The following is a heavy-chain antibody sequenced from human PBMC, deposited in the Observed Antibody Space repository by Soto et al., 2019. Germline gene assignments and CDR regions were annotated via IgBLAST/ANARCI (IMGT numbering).Heavy chain of an antibody. V-gene: IGHV2-26*01. CDR2: IFSNGEE. D-gene: IGHD3-16*02. J-gene: IGHJ4*02. Sequence: QVTLKESGPVLVRPTETLTLTCTVSGFSLNTARMGVSWIRQPPGKALEWLAHIFSNGEESYTPALKTRLTISKDTSKSQVVLTTTNVDTVDTATYYCARRVSYPLYYFDSWGQGTLVTVSS. CDR1: GFSLNTARMG. CDR3: ARRVSYPLYYFDS.